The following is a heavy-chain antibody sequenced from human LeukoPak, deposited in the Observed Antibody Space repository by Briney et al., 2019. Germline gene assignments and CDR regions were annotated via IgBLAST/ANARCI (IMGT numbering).Heavy chain of an antibody. CDR2: IIPIFGTA. J-gene: IGHJ5*02. Sequence: SVKVSCKASGGTFSSYAISWVRQAPGQGLEWMGGIIPIFGTANYAQKFQGRVTITADESASTAYMELSSLRSEDTAVYYCTVSYDYGDENWFDPWGQGTLVTVSS. CDR1: GGTFSSYA. D-gene: IGHD4-17*01. CDR3: TVSYDYGDENWFDP. V-gene: IGHV1-69*01.